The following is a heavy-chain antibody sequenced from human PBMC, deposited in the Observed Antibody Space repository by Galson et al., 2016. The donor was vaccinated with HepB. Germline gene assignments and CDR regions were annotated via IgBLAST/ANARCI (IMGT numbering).Heavy chain of an antibody. V-gene: IGHV3-21*01. CDR1: GFTLSSYR. Sequence: SLRLSCAASGFTLSSYRINWVRQAPGKGLEWVSSISRGGTYKYYAVSVAGRFTISRDNAKNSLYLQMNSLRAEDTAVYFCARDKSSGYSDAFDMWGQGTMVTVSS. D-gene: IGHD3-22*01. CDR3: ARDKSSGYSDAFDM. J-gene: IGHJ3*02. CDR2: ISRGGTYK.